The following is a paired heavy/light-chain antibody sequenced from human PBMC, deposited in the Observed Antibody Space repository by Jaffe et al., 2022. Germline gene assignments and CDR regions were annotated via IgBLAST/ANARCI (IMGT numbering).Light chain of an antibody. CDR1: QSVSSNY. CDR2: GAS. V-gene: IGKV3-20*01. Sequence: EIVLTQSPGTLSLSPGERATLSCRASQSVSSNYFAWYQQKPGQAPRLLIYGASSRATGIPDRFSGSGSGTDFTLTISRLEPEDFAVYYCQQYGSSPGTFGQGTKVEIK. J-gene: IGKJ1*01. CDR3: QQYGSSPGT.
Heavy chain of an antibody. D-gene: IGHD2-15*01. CDR2: IYYSGST. CDR3: ARPKGYCSGGSCYWWFDP. CDR1: DGSISSSGYY. J-gene: IGHJ5*02. Sequence: QLQLQESGPGLVKPSETLSLTCTVSDGSISSSGYYWGWIRQPPGKGLEWIGSIYYSGSTYYNPSLKSRVTISVDTSKNQFSLKLSSVTAADTAVYYCARPKGYCSGGSCYWWFDPWGQGTLVTVSS. V-gene: IGHV4-39*01.